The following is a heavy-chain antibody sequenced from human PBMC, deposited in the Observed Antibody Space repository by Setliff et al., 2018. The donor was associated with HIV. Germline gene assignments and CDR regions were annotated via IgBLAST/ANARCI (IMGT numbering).Heavy chain of an antibody. CDR3: ARDLRNSNTLFGVLNFVFDL. J-gene: IGHJ4*02. Sequence: AASVKVSCKASGYTLSSHYIHWVRQAPGHRPEWVGWINPQTGGTNFAQKFQGRITMTSDTSVNTVFIELSRLKSDDTALYYCARDLRNSNTLFGVLNFVFDLWGQGTLDTVSS. CDR1: GYTLSSHY. D-gene: IGHD3-3*01. V-gene: IGHV1-2*02. CDR2: INPQTGGT.